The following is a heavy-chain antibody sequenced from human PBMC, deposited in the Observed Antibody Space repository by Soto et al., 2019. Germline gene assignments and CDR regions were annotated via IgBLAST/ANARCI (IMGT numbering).Heavy chain of an antibody. V-gene: IGHV1-2*02. CDR3: TRGIKRGGSRFDP. CDR2: INPNSGGT. J-gene: IGHJ5*02. D-gene: IGHD3-16*01. CDR1: GYTFTGYY. Sequence: ASVKVSCKASGYTFTGYYMHWVRQAPGQGLEWMGWINPNSGGTNYAQKFQGRVTMTRDTSISTAYMELSRLRSDDTAVYYCTRGIKRGGSRFDPWGQGTLVTVSS.